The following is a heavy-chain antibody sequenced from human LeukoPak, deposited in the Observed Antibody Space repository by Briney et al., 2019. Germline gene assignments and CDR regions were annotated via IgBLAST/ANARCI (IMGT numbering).Heavy chain of an antibody. CDR1: GFTFSSYW. V-gene: IGHV3-30*18. D-gene: IGHD5-24*01. J-gene: IGHJ4*02. CDR2: ISYDGSNK. Sequence: GGSLRLSCAASGFTFSSYWMSWVRQAPGKGLEWVAVISYDGSNKYYADSVKGRFTISRDNSKNTLYLQMNSLRAEDTAVYYCAKVGWVEMATTYYFDYWGQGTLVTVSS. CDR3: AKVGWVEMATTYYFDY.